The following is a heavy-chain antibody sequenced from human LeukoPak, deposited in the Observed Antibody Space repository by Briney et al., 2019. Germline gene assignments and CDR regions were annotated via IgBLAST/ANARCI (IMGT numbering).Heavy chain of an antibody. CDR3: ARATSAGSGYDYLDY. CDR1: GFTFSSYS. J-gene: IGHJ4*02. CDR2: ISSSSSTI. Sequence: GESLRLSCAASGFTFSSYSMNWVRQAPGKGLEWVSYISSSSSTIYYADSVKGRFTISRDNAKNSLYLQMNSLRDEDTAVYYCARATSAGSGYDYLDYWGQGTLVTVSS. D-gene: IGHD5-12*01. V-gene: IGHV3-48*02.